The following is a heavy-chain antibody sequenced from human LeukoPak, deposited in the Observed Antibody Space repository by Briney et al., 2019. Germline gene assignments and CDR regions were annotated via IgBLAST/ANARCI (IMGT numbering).Heavy chain of an antibody. V-gene: IGHV4-39*01. J-gene: IGHJ4*02. CDR1: GGSISSSSYY. CDR3: AKNSGYIPDY. CDR2: IYYSGST. D-gene: IGHD5-12*01. Sequence: SETLSLTCTVSGGSISSSSYYWGWIRQPPGKGLEWIGSIYYSGSTYYNPSLKSRVTISVDTSKNQFSLKLSSVTAADTAVYYCAKNSGYIPDYWGQGTLVTVSS.